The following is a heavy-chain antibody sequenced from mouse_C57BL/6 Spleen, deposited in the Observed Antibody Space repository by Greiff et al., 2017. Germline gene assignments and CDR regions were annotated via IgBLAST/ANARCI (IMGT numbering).Heavy chain of an antibody. CDR2: INYDGSST. CDR3: ARGEIYYYGSSGFDY. Sequence: EVKLVESEGGLVQPGSSMKLSCTASGFTFSDYYMAWVRQVPEKGLEWVANINYDGSSTYSLDSLKSRFIISRDNAKNILYLQMSSLKSEDTATYYCARGEIYYYGSSGFDYWGQGTTLTVSS. CDR1: GFTFSDYY. D-gene: IGHD1-1*01. V-gene: IGHV5-16*01. J-gene: IGHJ2*01.